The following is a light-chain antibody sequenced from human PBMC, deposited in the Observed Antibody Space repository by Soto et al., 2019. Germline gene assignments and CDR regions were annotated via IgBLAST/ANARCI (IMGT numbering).Light chain of an antibody. CDR1: SSDVGSYNL. J-gene: IGLJ1*01. V-gene: IGLV2-23*01. CDR3: CSYAGSSTPLYV. Sequence: LTQPASVSGSPGQSITISCTGTSSDVGSYNLVSWYQQHPGKAPKLMIYEGSKRPSGISNSSSGSKSGNTASLTISGLQAEDEADYYCCSYAGSSTPLYVFGTGTKVTVL. CDR2: EGS.